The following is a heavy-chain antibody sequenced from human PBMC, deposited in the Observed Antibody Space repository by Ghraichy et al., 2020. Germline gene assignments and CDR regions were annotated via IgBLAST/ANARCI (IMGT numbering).Heavy chain of an antibody. Sequence: LSLTCAVSGGSISNDNWWAWVRQSPGTGLEWIGEMHLSGNANYNPSLKSRVTISIDKSKNQFSLNLTSVTAADTAVYYCATTKRATIDYWGQGTLVTVSS. CDR1: GGSISNDNW. CDR3: ATTKRATIDY. CDR2: MHLSGNA. D-gene: IGHD2-15*01. V-gene: IGHV4-4*02. J-gene: IGHJ4*02.